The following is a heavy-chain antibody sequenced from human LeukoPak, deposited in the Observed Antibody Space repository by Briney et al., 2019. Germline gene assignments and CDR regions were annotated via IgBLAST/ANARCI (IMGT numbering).Heavy chain of an antibody. V-gene: IGHV3-48*01. J-gene: IGHJ3*02. CDR1: GFTFTSYS. D-gene: IGHD2-8*01. Sequence: TGGSLRLSCAASGFTFTSYSMNWVRQAPGKGLEWISYISSSSSTIYYADSVKGRFTISRDNARNSLYLQMNSLRAEDTAVYYCARASTGDIVLMVYAIGTFDIWGQGTMVTVSS. CDR3: ARASTGDIVLMVYAIGTFDI. CDR2: ISSSSSTI.